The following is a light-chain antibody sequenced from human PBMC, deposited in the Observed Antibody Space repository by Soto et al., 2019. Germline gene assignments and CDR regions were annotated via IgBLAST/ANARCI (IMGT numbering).Light chain of an antibody. CDR2: GAS. J-gene: IGKJ5*01. V-gene: IGKV3-20*01. Sequence: EIVLTQSPGTLSLSPGEGATLSCRASQSVSSNYLAWYQQKPGQAPRLLIYGASSRATGIPDRFSGGGSGTDFTLSISKVEPEDFAVYYCQQYGRPPRATFGQGTRLEI. CDR3: QQYGRPPRAT. CDR1: QSVSSNY.